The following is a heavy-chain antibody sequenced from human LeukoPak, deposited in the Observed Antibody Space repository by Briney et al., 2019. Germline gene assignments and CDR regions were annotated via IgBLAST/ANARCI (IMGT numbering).Heavy chain of an antibody. J-gene: IGHJ6*02. Sequence: GGSPRLSCAASGFTFSSYSMNWVRQAPGKGLEWVSSISSSSSYIYYADSVKGRFTISRDNAKNSLYLQMNSLRAEDTALYYCARVGGGYGMDVWGQGTTVTVSS. CDR3: ARVGGGYGMDV. CDR2: ISSSSSYI. V-gene: IGHV3-21*01. D-gene: IGHD3-10*01. CDR1: GFTFSSYS.